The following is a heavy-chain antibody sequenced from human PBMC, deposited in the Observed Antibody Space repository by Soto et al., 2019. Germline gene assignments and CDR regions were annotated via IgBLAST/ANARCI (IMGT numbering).Heavy chain of an antibody. CDR3: AKDFYDSSGYYYLGAFDI. V-gene: IGHV3-23*01. D-gene: IGHD3-22*01. Sequence: GGSLRLSCAASGFTFSSYAMSWVRQAPGKGLEWVSAISGSGGSTYYADSVKGRFTISRDNSKNTLYLQMNSLRAEDTAVYYCAKDFYDSSGYYYLGAFDIWGQGTMVTVSS. J-gene: IGHJ3*02. CDR2: ISGSGGST. CDR1: GFTFSSYA.